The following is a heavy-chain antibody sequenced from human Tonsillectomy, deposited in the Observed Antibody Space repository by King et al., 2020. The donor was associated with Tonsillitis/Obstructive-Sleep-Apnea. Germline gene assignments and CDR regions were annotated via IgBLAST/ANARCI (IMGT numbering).Heavy chain of an antibody. CDR2: IYSSGST. CDR3: ARDMVLEAGGDAFDI. V-gene: IGHV4-59*01. Sequence: QLQESGPGLVKPSETLSLTCTVSGGSISSSYWSWIRQPPGKGLEWIGYIYSSGSTNYNPSLRSRVTISVDTSKNQFSLKLSSVTAADTAVYYCARDMVLEAGGDAFDIWGQGTMVTVSS. J-gene: IGHJ3*02. CDR1: GGSISSSY. D-gene: IGHD2-8*01.